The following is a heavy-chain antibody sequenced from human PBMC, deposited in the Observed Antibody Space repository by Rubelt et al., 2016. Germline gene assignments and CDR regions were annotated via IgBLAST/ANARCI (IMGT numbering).Heavy chain of an antibody. V-gene: IGHV3-48*01. CDR3: ARGARGSGWYYFDY. D-gene: IGHD6-19*01. J-gene: IGHJ4*02. CDR2: ISSSSSTI. Sequence: MNWVRQAPGKGLEWVSYISSSSSTIYYADFVKGRFTISRDNAKNSLYLQMNSLRAEDTAVYYCARGARGSGWYYFDYWGQGTLVTVSS.